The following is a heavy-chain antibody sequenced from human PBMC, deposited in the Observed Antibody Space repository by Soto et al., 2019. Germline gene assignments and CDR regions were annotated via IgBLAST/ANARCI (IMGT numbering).Heavy chain of an antibody. CDR1: GGSISSYY. CDR2: IYYSGST. Sequence: SETLSLTCTVSGGSISSYYWSWIRQPPGKGLEWIGYIYYSGSTNYNPSLKSRVTISVDTSKNQFSLKLSSVTAADTAVYYCARGLYAFWSGTPYYYSGMDVWGQGTTVTVYS. D-gene: IGHD3-3*01. CDR3: ARGLYAFWSGTPYYYSGMDV. J-gene: IGHJ6*02. V-gene: IGHV4-59*01.